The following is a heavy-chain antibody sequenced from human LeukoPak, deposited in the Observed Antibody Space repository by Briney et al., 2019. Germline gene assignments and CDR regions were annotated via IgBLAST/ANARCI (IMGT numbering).Heavy chain of an antibody. V-gene: IGHV4-4*07. CDR2: IYTSGST. CDR1: GGSISSYY. J-gene: IGHJ6*03. CDR3: ARDFRGYSGYDSYYYYYMDV. D-gene: IGHD5-12*01. Sequence: SETLSLTCTVSGGSISSYYWSWIWQPAGKGLEWIGRIYTSGSTNYNPSLKSRVTMSVDTSKNQFSLKLSSVTAADTAVYYCARDFRGYSGYDSYYYYYMDVWGKGTTVTVSS.